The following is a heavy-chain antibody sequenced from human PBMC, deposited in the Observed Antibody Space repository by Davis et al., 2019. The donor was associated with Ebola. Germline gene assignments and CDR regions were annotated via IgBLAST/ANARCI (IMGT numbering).Heavy chain of an antibody. CDR2: IWYDGSNK. J-gene: IGHJ4*02. CDR3: ARVDNGGNSDY. D-gene: IGHD4-23*01. V-gene: IGHV3-33*01. Sequence: GGSLRLSCAASGFTFSSYGMHWVRQAPGKGLKWVAVIWYDGSNKYYADSVKGRFTISRDNSKNTLYLQMNSLRAEDTAVYYCARVDNGGNSDYWGQGTLVTVSS. CDR1: GFTFSSYG.